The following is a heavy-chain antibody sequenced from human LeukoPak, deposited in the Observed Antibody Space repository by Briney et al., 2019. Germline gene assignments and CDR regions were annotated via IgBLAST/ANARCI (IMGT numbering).Heavy chain of an antibody. CDR2: ISSSSSYI. V-gene: IGHV3-21*01. CDR1: GFPFRSYS. CDR3: SRDPYYYGSGSQLGYYYYGMDV. J-gene: IGHJ6*04. D-gene: IGHD3-10*01. Sequence: PGGSLRHSCSASGFPFRSYSMNWVRQAPGKGLEGVSSISSSSSYIYYAAPVKGRFTICRDHDKNSLYLQMNSLRAEDTAVYYCSRDPYYYGSGSQLGYYYYGMDVWGKGTTVTVSS.